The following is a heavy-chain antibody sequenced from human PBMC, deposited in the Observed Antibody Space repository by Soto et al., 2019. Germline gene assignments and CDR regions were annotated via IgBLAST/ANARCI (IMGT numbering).Heavy chain of an antibody. Sequence: QVQLVQSGAEVKRPGSSVKVSCKASGDTFNFYSINWVRQAPGLGLAWMGRVNPIVSMSNYAQKFQGRVTMTADKSPSTAYMELSSLRSEDTAIYYCARSYGSGYRAFDYWGQGALVTVSS. CDR3: ARSYGSGYRAFDY. J-gene: IGHJ4*02. V-gene: IGHV1-69*02. CDR1: GDTFNFYS. D-gene: IGHD3-10*01. CDR2: VNPIVSMS.